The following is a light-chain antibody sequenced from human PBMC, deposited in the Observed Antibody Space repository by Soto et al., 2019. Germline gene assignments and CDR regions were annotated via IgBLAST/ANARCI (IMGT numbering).Light chain of an antibody. Sequence: QSALTQPASVSGSPGQSITISCTGTSGDIGSYNRVSWYQQHPGKAPKLIIYEVTDRPSGVSNRFSGSKSGNTASLTISGLQAEDEAEYYCAAWDDSLLSVVFGGGTKLTVL. J-gene: IGLJ2*01. CDR1: SGDIGSYNR. CDR3: AAWDDSLLSVV. CDR2: EVT. V-gene: IGLV2-14*01.